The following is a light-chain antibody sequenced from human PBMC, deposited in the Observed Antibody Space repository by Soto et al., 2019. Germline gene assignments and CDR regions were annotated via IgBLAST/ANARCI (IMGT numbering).Light chain of an antibody. Sequence: QSVLTQPPSVSGAPGQRVTISWTGSSSNIGAGYDVHWYQQLPGTAPKLLIYGNSNRPSGVPDRFSGSKSGTSASLAITGLQAEDEADYYCQSYDSSLSGSVFGGGTHLTVL. CDR2: GNS. J-gene: IGLJ7*01. V-gene: IGLV1-40*01. CDR3: QSYDSSLSGSV. CDR1: SSNIGAGYD.